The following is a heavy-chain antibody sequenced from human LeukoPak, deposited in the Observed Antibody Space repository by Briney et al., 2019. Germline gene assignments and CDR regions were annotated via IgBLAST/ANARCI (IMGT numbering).Heavy chain of an antibody. CDR1: GGSISSSSYY. V-gene: IGHV4-39*07. CDR2: IYYSGST. D-gene: IGHD2-8*01. Sequence: SETLSLTCTVSGGSISSSSYYWAWIRQSPGKGLEWVGSIYYSGSTYYNPSLRSRVTISVDMSKNKFSLNVSSVTAADTAVYYCARRVYKGSFDPWGQGTLVTVSS. CDR3: ARRVYKGSFDP. J-gene: IGHJ5*02.